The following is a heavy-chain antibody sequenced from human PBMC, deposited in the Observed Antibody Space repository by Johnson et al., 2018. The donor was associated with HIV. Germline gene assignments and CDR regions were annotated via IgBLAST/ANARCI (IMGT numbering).Heavy chain of an antibody. Sequence: VQLVESGGGLVQPGGSLRLSCAASGFTFSSYWMSWVRQAPGKGLEWVANIKQDGSEKYYVDSVKGRFTISRDNAKKSLYLQMNNLRAEDTAVYYCVRDDGSNYEAFDIWGQGTMVAVSS. CDR3: VRDDGSNYEAFDI. CDR1: GFTFSSYW. CDR2: IKQDGSEK. J-gene: IGHJ3*02. D-gene: IGHD4-11*01. V-gene: IGHV3-7*03.